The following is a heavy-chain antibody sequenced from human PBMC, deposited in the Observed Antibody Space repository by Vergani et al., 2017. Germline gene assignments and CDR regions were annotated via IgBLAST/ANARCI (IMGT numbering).Heavy chain of an antibody. J-gene: IGHJ6*02. Sequence: QVQLQQWGAGLLKPSETLSLTCAVYGGSFSGYYWSWIRQPPGKGLEWIGEINHSGSTNYNPSLKSRVTISVDTSKNQFSLKLSSVTAADTAVYYCARGPSAYYYGSGSYSQYYYGMDVWGQGTTVTASS. CDR3: ARGPSAYYYGSGSYSQYYYGMDV. CDR2: INHSGST. D-gene: IGHD3-10*01. CDR1: GGSFSGYY. V-gene: IGHV4-34*01.